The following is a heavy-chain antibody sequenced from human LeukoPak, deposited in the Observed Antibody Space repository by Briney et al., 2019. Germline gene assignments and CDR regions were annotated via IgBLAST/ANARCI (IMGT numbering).Heavy chain of an antibody. V-gene: IGHV3-64*01. D-gene: IGHD3-22*01. CDR3: ATGYDSSGYYQY. CDR1: GFTFSNYG. Sequence: GGSLRLSCAASGFTFSNYGLHWVRQAPGKGLEYGSDISSNGGTTYYANSVKGRFTISRDNSKNTLYLQMGSLRAEDVAVYYCATGYDSSGYYQYWGQGTLVTVSS. J-gene: IGHJ4*02. CDR2: ISSNGGTT.